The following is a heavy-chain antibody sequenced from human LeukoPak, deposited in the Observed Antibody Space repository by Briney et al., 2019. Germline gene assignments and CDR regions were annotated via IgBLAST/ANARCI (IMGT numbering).Heavy chain of an antibody. CDR3: ARLTTMTTEPRYYYYYYYMDV. CDR2: ISAYNGNT. V-gene: IGHV1-18*01. Sequence: GASVKVSCKASGYTFTSYGISWVRQAPGQGLEWMGWISAYNGNTNYAQKLQGRVTMTTDTSTSTAYMELRSLRSDDTAVYYCARLTTMTTEPRYYYYYYYMDVWGKGTTVTVSS. J-gene: IGHJ6*03. D-gene: IGHD4-17*01. CDR1: GYTFTSYG.